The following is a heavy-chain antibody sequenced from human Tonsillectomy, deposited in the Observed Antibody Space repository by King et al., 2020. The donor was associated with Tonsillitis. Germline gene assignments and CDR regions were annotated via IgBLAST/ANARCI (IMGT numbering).Heavy chain of an antibody. Sequence: VQLVESGGGVVQPGRSLRLSCAASGFTFNNYVMHWVRQAPGKGLEWVAVISYDESVKKYLDSVKGRFTISRDNSQNTLHLQMNTLRPEDTAVYYCARGGHCNSESCFMGWYFDLWGRGTLVTVSS. D-gene: IGHD2/OR15-2a*01. V-gene: IGHV3-30*03. CDR1: GFTFNNYV. J-gene: IGHJ2*01. CDR3: ARGGHCNSESCFMGWYFDL. CDR2: ISYDESVK.